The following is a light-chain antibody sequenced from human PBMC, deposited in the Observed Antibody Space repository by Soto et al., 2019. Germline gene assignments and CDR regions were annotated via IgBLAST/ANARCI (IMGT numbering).Light chain of an antibody. V-gene: IGKV1-5*01. J-gene: IGKJ1*01. Sequence: DIQMTQSPSTLSASVGDRVAITCRASQDISKWLAWYQQKPGKPPKLLIYDASGLYSGVPSRFSGSGYGTEFTLTTSGLQPEDFATFYCQQYDSFPWTFGPGTKVDIK. CDR1: QDISKW. CDR2: DAS. CDR3: QQYDSFPWT.